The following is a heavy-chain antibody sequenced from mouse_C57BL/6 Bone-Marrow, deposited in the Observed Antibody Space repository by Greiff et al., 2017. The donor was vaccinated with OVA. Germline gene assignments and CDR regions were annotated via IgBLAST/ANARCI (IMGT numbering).Heavy chain of an antibody. D-gene: IGHD1-1*01. CDR3: ARPYYYGSSPSWFAY. CDR2: IWTGGGT. J-gene: IGHJ3*01. V-gene: IGHV2-9-1*01. CDR1: GFSLTSSA. Sequence: LVAPSQSLSITCTVSGFSLTSSAISWVRQPPGKGLEWLGVIWTGGGTNYNSALKSRLSISKDNSKRQVFLTINSLQTDDTARYYCARPYYYGSSPSWFAYWGQGTLVTVSA.